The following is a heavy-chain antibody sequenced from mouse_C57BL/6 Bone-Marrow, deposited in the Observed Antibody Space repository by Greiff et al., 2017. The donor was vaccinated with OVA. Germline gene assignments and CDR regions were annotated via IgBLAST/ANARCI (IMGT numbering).Heavy chain of an antibody. J-gene: IGHJ3*01. Sequence: QVQLQQSGPGLVQPSQSLSITCTVSGFSLTSYGVHWVRQSPGKGLEWLGVIWSAGSTDYNAAFISRLSISKDNSKSQVFFKMNSLQADDTAIYYCARNSYSNPWFAYWGQGTLVTVSA. CDR3: ARNSYSNPWFAY. CDR1: GFSLTSYG. D-gene: IGHD2-5*01. V-gene: IGHV2-2*01. CDR2: IWSAGST.